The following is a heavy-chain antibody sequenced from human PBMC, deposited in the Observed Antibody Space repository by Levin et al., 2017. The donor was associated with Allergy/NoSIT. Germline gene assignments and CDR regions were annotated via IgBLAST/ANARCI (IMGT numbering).Heavy chain of an antibody. J-gene: IGHJ3*02. CDR2: IWYDGSNK. D-gene: IGHD4-17*01. CDR1: GFTFSSYG. Sequence: PGGSLRLSCAASGFTFSSYGMHWVRQAPGKGLEWVAVIWYDGSNKYYADSVKGRFTISRDNSKNTLYLQMNSLRAEDTAVYYCARDRGATVTTAAFDIWGQGTMVTVSS. V-gene: IGHV3-33*01. CDR3: ARDRGATVTTAAFDI.